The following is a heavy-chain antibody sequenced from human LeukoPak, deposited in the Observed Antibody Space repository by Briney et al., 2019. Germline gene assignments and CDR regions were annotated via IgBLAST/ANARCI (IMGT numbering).Heavy chain of an antibody. CDR2: ISYDGSNE. CDR1: GFSFSSYG. D-gene: IGHD2/OR15-2a*01. V-gene: IGHV3-30*18. CDR3: AKDLGVGAYLLFDYITSGLDS. J-gene: IGHJ4*02. Sequence: QPGGSLRLSCAASGFSFSSYGMHWVRQAPGKGLEWVAVISYDGSNEYFPDSVKGRFTVSRDNSKNTLYLQMNSLRPEDTAVYYCAKDLGVGAYLLFDYITSGLDSWGQGTLVTVSS.